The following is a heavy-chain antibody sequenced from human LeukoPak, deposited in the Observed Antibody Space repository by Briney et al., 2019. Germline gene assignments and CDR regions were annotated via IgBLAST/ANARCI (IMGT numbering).Heavy chain of an antibody. Sequence: SQTLSLTCAISGDSVSSNSAAWNWIRQSPSRGLEWLGRTYYRSKWYNDYAVSVKSRITINPDTSKNQFSLQLNSVTLEDTAVYYCARDVDLGQVVTTRYFDLWGRGTLVTVSS. V-gene: IGHV6-1*01. CDR3: ARDVDLGQVVTTRYFDL. D-gene: IGHD4-23*01. J-gene: IGHJ2*01. CDR2: TYYRSKWYN. CDR1: GDSVSSNSAA.